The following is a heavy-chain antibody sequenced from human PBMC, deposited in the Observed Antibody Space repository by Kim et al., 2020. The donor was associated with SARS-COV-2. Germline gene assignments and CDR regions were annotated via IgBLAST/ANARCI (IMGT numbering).Heavy chain of an antibody. CDR3: ARRLLALGTKGIDS. D-gene: IGHD3-3*02. J-gene: IGHJ4*02. Sequence: PSLKSRFTISVDTSKNQFSLRMISVTAADTAIYYWARRLLALGTKGIDSWGQGTLVTVSS. V-gene: IGHV4-30-2*04.